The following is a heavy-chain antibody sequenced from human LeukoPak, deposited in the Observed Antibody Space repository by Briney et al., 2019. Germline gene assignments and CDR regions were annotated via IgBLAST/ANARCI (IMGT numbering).Heavy chain of an antibody. V-gene: IGHV4-34*01. J-gene: IGHJ4*02. CDR1: GGSFSGYY. Sequence: SDTLSLTCAVYGGSFSGYYLSWIRQPPGKGLEWIGEINHSGSTNYNPPHKSRVTISVDTSKNQFSLKLSSVTAADTAVYYCASGRAAAGVSGADYWGQGTLVTVSS. D-gene: IGHD6-13*01. CDR2: INHSGST. CDR3: ASGRAAAGVSGADY.